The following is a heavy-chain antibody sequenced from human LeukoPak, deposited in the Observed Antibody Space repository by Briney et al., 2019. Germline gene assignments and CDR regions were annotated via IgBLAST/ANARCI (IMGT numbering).Heavy chain of an antibody. V-gene: IGHV4-59*08. Sequence: PSETLSLTCTVSGGSISSYYWSWIRQPPREGLEWIGYIFYSGSTYYNPSLKSRVTMSVDTSKNQFSLKLSSVTAADTAVYYCASISTAKNYWGQGTLVTVSS. CDR1: GGSISSYY. J-gene: IGHJ4*02. D-gene: IGHD5-18*01. CDR2: IFYSGST. CDR3: ASISTAKNY.